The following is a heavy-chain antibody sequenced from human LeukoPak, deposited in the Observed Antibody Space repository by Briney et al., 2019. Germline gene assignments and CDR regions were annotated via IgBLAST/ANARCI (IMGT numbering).Heavy chain of an antibody. CDR3: ARDESSSGYCSGGSCYSITPGWFDP. V-gene: IGHV3-7*01. CDR1: GFTFSSYW. Sequence: GGSLRLSCAASGFTFSSYWMSWVRQAPGKGLEWVAYIKQVGSEKYYVDSVKGRFTISRDNAKNSPYLQMNSLRAEDTAVYYCARDESSSGYCSGGSCYSITPGWFDPWGQGTLVTVSS. J-gene: IGHJ5*02. D-gene: IGHD2-15*01. CDR2: IKQVGSEK.